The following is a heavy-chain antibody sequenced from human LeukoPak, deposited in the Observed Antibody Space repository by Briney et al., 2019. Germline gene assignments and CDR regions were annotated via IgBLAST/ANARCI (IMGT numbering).Heavy chain of an antibody. J-gene: IGHJ4*02. CDR2: INHSGST. CDR1: GGSFSGYY. D-gene: IGHD5-24*01. V-gene: IGHV4-34*01. CDR3: ARGRGETDGYNYHFDY. Sequence: SETLSLTCAVYGGSFSGYYWSWIRQPPGKGLEWIGEINHSGSTNYNPSLKSRVTISVDTSKNQISLKLSSVTAADTAVYYCARGRGETDGYNYHFDYWGQGTLVTVSS.